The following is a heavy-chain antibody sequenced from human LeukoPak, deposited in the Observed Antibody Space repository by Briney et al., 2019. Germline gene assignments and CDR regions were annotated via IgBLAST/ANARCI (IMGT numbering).Heavy chain of an antibody. V-gene: IGHV1-2*02. D-gene: IGHD4-17*01. CDR3: ARVGSRDLYGDYGSFAFDI. CDR1: GYTFTGYY. Sequence: GASVKVSCTASGYTFTGYYMHWVRQAPGQGLEWMGWINPNSGGTNYAQKFQGRVTMTRDTSISTAYMELSRLRSDDTAVYYCARVGSRDLYGDYGSFAFDIWGQGTMVTVSS. CDR2: INPNSGGT. J-gene: IGHJ3*02.